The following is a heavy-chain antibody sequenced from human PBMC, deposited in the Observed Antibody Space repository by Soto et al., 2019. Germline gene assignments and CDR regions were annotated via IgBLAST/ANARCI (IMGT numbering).Heavy chain of an antibody. J-gene: IGHJ1*01. CDR3: ARENYRIATRVLQH. D-gene: IGHD3-10*01. V-gene: IGHV3-30-3*01. CDR1: GFIFSDYA. CDR2: ISPAGTNQ. Sequence: PAGSLILTCVASGFIFSDYALHWARHAPGKGLEWVALISPAGTNQYYADSAKGLFTSSSDNSKKTLYLQMNGLRPDATGLDYVARENYRIATRVLQHWGHGDVVTVSS.